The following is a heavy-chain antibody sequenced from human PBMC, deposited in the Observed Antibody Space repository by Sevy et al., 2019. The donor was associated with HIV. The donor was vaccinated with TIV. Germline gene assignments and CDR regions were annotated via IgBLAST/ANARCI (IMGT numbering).Heavy chain of an antibody. CDR2: IRYDGSNK. CDR1: GFTFSSYG. D-gene: IGHD2-2*01. CDR3: AKDLGDYCSSTSCYAPDY. Sequence: GGSLRLSCAASGFTFSSYGMHWVRQAPGKGLEWVAFIRYDGSNKYYADSVKGRFTISRDNSKNTLYPQMNSLRAEDTAVYYCAKDLGDYCSSTSCYAPDYWGQGTLVTVSS. V-gene: IGHV3-30*02. J-gene: IGHJ4*02.